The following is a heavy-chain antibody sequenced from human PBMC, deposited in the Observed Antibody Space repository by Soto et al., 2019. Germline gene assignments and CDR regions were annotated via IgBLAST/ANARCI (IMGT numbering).Heavy chain of an antibody. CDR1: GYTFTSYG. CDR3: ARDSGYGGGFYYYYMDV. J-gene: IGHJ6*03. D-gene: IGHD5-12*01. CDR2: ISAYNGNT. V-gene: IGHV1-18*01. Sequence: ASVKVSCKASGYTFTSYGISWVRQAPGQGLEWMGWISAYNGNTNFAQKLQGRVTMTTDTSTSTAYMDLRSLRSDDTAVYYCARDSGYGGGFYYYYMDVWGKGTTVTVSS.